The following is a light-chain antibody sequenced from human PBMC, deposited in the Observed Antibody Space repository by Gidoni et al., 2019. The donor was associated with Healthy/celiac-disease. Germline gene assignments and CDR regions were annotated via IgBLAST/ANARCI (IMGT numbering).Light chain of an antibody. J-gene: IGKJ2*01. Sequence: IVSTQSPATLSLSPGERATLSCRASQSVSSYLAWYQQEPGQAPRLLIYDASNRATGIPARFSGSGSGTDFTLTIGSLEPEDFAVYYCQQRSNWPPLYTFGQGTKLKIK. CDR3: QQRSNWPPLYT. CDR1: QSVSSY. V-gene: IGKV3-11*01. CDR2: DAS.